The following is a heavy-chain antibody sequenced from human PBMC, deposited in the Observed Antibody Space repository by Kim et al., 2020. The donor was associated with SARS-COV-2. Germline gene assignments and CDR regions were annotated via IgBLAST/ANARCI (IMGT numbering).Heavy chain of an antibody. Sequence: SETLSLTCAVYGGSFSGYYWSWIRQPPGKGLEWIGEINHSGSTNYNPSLKSRVTISVDTSKNQFSLKLSSVTAADTAVYYCARGRGSSWYRVGYYGMDVWGQGTTVTVSS. V-gene: IGHV4-34*01. D-gene: IGHD6-13*01. CDR2: INHSGST. CDR1: GGSFSGYY. J-gene: IGHJ6*02. CDR3: ARGRGSSWYRVGYYGMDV.